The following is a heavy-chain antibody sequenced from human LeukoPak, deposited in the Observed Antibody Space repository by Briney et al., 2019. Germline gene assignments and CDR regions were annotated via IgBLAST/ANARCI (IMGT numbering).Heavy chain of an antibody. CDR3: ATICTTTNCYLDY. CDR2: ISADNGNT. J-gene: IGHJ4*02. CDR1: GYTFTNYG. D-gene: IGHD2-2*01. Sequence: ASVKVSCKASGYTFTNYGISWVRQAPGQGLEWMGWISADNGNTNYAQKLQGRVTMSTDTSTSTAYMELRSLRSDDTAVYYCATICTTTNCYLDYWGQGTLVIVSS. V-gene: IGHV1-18*01.